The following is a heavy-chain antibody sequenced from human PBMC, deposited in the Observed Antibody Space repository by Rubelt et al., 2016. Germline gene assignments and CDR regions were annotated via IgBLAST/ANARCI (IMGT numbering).Heavy chain of an antibody. V-gene: IGHV4-59*08. J-gene: IGHJ4*02. D-gene: IGHD4/OR15-4a*01. Sequence: QVQLQESGPGLVKPSETLSLTCTVSGGSISSYYWSWIRQPPGKGLEWIGYIYYSGSTNYNPSLKSRVTMSIDTSKNQFSLNLNSVTAADTAVYYCSVLPDFDYWGQGTLVTVSS. CDR2: IYYSGST. CDR1: GGSISSYY. CDR3: SVLPDFDY.